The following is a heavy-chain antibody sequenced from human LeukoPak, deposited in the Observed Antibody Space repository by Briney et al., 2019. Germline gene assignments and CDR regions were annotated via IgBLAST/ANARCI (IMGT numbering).Heavy chain of an antibody. J-gene: IGHJ4*02. V-gene: IGHV1-2*02. CDR2: INPNSGGT. D-gene: IGHD6-25*01. CDR3: ARGRPGDYFDY. CDR1: GYTFTGYF. Sequence: ASVKVSCKAPGYTFTGYFMHCVRQAPGQGLEWMGWINPNSGGTSYLQNFQGRVTMTRDTSISTAYMDLSRLRSDDTAVYYCARGRPGDYFDYWGQGTLVTVSS.